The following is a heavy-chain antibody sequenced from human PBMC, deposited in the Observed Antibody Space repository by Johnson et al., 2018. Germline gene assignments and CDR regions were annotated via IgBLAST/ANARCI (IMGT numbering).Heavy chain of an antibody. Sequence: EVQLVETGGGLVQPGRSLRLSCAASGFTFDDYAMHWVRQAPGKGLEWVSGISWNRGSIGYADSVKGRFTISRDNAKNSLYLQMNSLRAEDTALYYCAKDTQYYYDSSGNAFDIWGKGTTVTVSS. CDR2: ISWNRGSI. D-gene: IGHD3-22*01. CDR1: GFTFDDYA. CDR3: AKDTQYYYDSSGNAFDI. V-gene: IGHV3-9*01. J-gene: IGHJ3*02.